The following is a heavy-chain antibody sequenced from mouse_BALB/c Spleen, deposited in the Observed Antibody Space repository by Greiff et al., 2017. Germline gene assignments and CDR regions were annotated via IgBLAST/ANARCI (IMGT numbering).Heavy chain of an antibody. CDR3: ARLGYGYDYFDY. J-gene: IGHJ2*01. CDR2: ISSGSSTI. CDR1: GFTFSSFG. Sequence: EVHLVESGGGLLQPGGSRKLSCAASGFTFSSFGMPWVRQAPEKGLEWVAYISSGSSTIYYADTVKGRFTISRDNPKNTLFLQMTSLRSEDTAMYYCARLGYGYDYFDYWGQGTTLTVSS. V-gene: IGHV5-17*02. D-gene: IGHD2-14*01.